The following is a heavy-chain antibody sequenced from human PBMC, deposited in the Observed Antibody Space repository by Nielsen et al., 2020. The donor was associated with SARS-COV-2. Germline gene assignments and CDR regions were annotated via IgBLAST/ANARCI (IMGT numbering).Heavy chain of an antibody. CDR1: GFIFSNYR. Sequence: GESLKISCAASGFIFSNYRMHWVRQAPGKGLVWVSHINPDESKTTYADSVKGRFTISRDNAKNTLYLQMNSLSAEDTAVYYCVRVRDDGHYYDTGPFDYWGQGALVTVSS. D-gene: IGHD3-22*01. V-gene: IGHV3-74*03. CDR3: VRVRDDGHYYDTGPFDY. CDR2: INPDESKT. J-gene: IGHJ4*02.